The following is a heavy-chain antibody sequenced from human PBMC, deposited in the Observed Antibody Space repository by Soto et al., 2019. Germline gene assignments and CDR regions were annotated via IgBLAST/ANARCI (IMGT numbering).Heavy chain of an antibody. J-gene: IGHJ4*02. CDR1: GGSISSGGYC. D-gene: IGHD3-22*01. CDR2: IYYSGST. Sequence: LSLTCTVSGGSISSGGYCWSWIRQHPGKGLEWIGYIYYSGSTYYNPSLKSRVTISVDTSKNQFSLKLSSVTAADTAVYYCARALYYYDSSGYSNYFDYWGQGTLVTVSS. V-gene: IGHV4-31*03. CDR3: ARALYYYDSSGYSNYFDY.